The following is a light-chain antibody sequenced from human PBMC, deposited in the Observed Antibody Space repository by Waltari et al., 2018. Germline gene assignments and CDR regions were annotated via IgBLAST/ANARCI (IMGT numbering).Light chain of an antibody. V-gene: IGKV1-39*01. CDR3: QQSFSKRT. Sequence: ITCRASQSVSSNLNWYQQKPGKAPKLLIHDVSFLHSGVPSRFSGRASGTDFTLTISSLQPEDFATYYCQQSFSKRTFGQGTKVELK. CDR1: QSVSSN. CDR2: DVS. J-gene: IGKJ1*01.